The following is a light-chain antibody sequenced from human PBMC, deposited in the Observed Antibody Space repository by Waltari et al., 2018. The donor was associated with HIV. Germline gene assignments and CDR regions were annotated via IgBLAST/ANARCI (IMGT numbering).Light chain of an antibody. Sequence: QSALTQPASVSGSPGQSITLSCTGTSSDVGGYNYVSWYQQHPGKAPKLMIYEVSNRPSGVSNRFSGSKSGNTASLTISGLQDEDEADYYCSSYTSSSTLVVFGGGTKLTVL. CDR1: SSDVGGYNY. J-gene: IGLJ2*01. CDR2: EVS. CDR3: SSYTSSSTLVV. V-gene: IGLV2-14*01.